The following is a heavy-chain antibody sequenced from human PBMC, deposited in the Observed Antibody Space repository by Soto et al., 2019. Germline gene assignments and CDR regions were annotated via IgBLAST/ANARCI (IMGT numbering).Heavy chain of an antibody. CDR3: ARHPGYYDILTGYTTYYFDS. J-gene: IGHJ4*02. Sequence: SETLSLTCTVSGGSIGTYYWSWIRQPPGKGLEWIEYIYYRGNTDYNPSLKSRVTISLDTPKNQFSLKLSSVTAADMAVYYCARHPGYYDILTGYTTYYFDSWGQGILVTVSS. D-gene: IGHD3-9*01. V-gene: IGHV4-59*08. CDR1: GGSIGTYY. CDR2: IYYRGNT.